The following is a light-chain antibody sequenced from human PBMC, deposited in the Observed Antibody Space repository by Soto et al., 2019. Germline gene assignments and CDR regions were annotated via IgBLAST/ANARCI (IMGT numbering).Light chain of an antibody. CDR2: EDT. CDR3: CSYAGSTTYVV. J-gene: IGLJ2*01. Sequence: QSALTQPASVSGSPGQSITMSCTGTSSDVGNYNLVSWYQQHPGKAPKLMIYEDTKWPSGVSNRFSGSKSGNTASLTISGLQAEDEADCYCCSYAGSTTYVVCGGGTKLTVL. V-gene: IGLV2-23*01. CDR1: SSDVGNYNL.